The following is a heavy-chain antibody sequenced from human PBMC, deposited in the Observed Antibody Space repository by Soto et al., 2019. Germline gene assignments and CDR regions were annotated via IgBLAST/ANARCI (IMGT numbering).Heavy chain of an antibody. D-gene: IGHD3-10*01. J-gene: IGHJ4*02. Sequence: QVQLVESGGGVVQPGRSLRLSCAASGFTFSSYGMHWVRQAPGKGLEWVAVISYDGSNKYYADSVKGRFTISRDNSKNTLYQQMKSVRAEDTGVYYCARPARWVRGVIDYWGQGTLVTVSS. CDR1: GFTFSSYG. CDR3: ARPARWVRGVIDY. CDR2: ISYDGSNK. V-gene: IGHV3-30*03.